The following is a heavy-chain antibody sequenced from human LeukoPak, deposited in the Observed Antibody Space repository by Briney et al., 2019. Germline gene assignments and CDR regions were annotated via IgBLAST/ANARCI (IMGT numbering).Heavy chain of an antibody. V-gene: IGHV4-30-4*01. CDR2: IYYSGST. CDR1: GGSISCGDYY. J-gene: IGHJ4*02. Sequence: PSQTLSLTCTVSGGSISCGDYYWSWIRQPPGKGLEWIGYIYYSGSTYYNPSLKSRVTISVDTSKNQFSLKLSSVTAADTAVYYCARVGSSALFDYWGQGTLVTVSS. CDR3: ARVGSSALFDY. D-gene: IGHD2-2*01.